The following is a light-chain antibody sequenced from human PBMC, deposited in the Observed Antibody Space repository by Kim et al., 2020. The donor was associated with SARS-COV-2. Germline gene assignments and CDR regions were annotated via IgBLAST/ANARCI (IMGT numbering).Light chain of an antibody. CDR3: QQYGSSSYS. Sequence: LAPGETATLSCRASQSVSSSYLAWYQQKPGQAPRLLIYGASSRATGIPDRFSGSGSGTDFTLTISRLEPEDFAVYYCQQYGSSSYSFGQGTKLEI. V-gene: IGKV3-20*01. CDR2: GAS. J-gene: IGKJ2*03. CDR1: QSVSSSY.